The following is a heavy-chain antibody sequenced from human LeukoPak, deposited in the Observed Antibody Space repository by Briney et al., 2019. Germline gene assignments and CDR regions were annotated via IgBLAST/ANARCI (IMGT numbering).Heavy chain of an antibody. J-gene: IGHJ4*02. CDR1: GFTFSNYA. CDR3: ARDRRRWLQTGFLDY. D-gene: IGHD5-24*01. V-gene: IGHV3-30-3*01. Sequence: PGGSLRLSCAASGFTFSNYAMSWVRQAPGKGLEWVAVISYDGSNKYYADSVKGRFTISRDNSKNTLYLQMSSLRAEDTAVYYCARDRRRWLQTGFLDYWGQGTLVTVSS. CDR2: ISYDGSNK.